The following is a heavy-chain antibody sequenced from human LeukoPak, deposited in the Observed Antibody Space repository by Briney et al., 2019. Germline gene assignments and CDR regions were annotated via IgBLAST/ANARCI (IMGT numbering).Heavy chain of an antibody. Sequence: GASVKVSCKASGYTFTSYYMHWVRQAPGQGLEWMGIINPSGGSTSYAQKFQGRVTMTRDTSTSTVYMELSSLRSEDTAVYYCARETYYGPGPYNWFDPWGQGTLVTVSS. CDR2: INPSGGST. CDR1: GYTFTSYY. CDR3: ARETYYGPGPYNWFDP. V-gene: IGHV1-46*01. J-gene: IGHJ5*02. D-gene: IGHD3-22*01.